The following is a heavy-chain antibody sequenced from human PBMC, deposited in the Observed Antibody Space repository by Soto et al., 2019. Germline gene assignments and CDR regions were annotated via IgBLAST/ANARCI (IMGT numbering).Heavy chain of an antibody. CDR1: GFTFSDYA. CDR3: AKGGRQWLVTSDFNY. Sequence: VQLVESGGGVVQPGRSLRLSCAASGFTFSDYAMHWVRQAPGKGLEWVAVVSHDGRNTHYADSVKGRFTISRDSSKNPVSLEMTSVRAGDTAVYYCAKGGRQWLVTSDFNYWGQGALVTVSS. D-gene: IGHD6-19*01. V-gene: IGHV3-30*18. CDR2: VSHDGRNT. J-gene: IGHJ4*02.